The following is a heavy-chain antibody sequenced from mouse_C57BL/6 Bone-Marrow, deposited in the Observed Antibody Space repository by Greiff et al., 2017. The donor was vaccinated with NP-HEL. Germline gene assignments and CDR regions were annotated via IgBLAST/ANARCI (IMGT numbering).Heavy chain of an antibody. Sequence: QVQLQQSGAELVRPGASVTLSCKASGYTFTDYEMHWVKQTPVHGLEWIGAIDPETGGTAYNQKFKGKAILTADKSSSTAYMELRSLTSEDSAVYYCTRGRTNWEAYYYAMDYWGQGTSVTVSS. V-gene: IGHV1-15*01. J-gene: IGHJ4*01. CDR3: TRGRTNWEAYYYAMDY. D-gene: IGHD4-1*01. CDR2: IDPETGGT. CDR1: GYTFTDYE.